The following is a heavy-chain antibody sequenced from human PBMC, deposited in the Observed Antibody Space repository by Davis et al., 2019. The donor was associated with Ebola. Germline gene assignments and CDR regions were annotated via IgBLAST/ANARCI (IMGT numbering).Heavy chain of an antibody. CDR1: GVTFSSYG. CDR2: IRYEGSNK. Sequence: GESLKISCAASGVTFSSYGMHWVRQAPGKGLEWVAFIRYEGSNKYYADSVKGRFTISRDNSKNTLYLQMNSLRAEDTAVYYCVRRENYFDYWGQGTLVTVSS. CDR3: VRRENYFDY. V-gene: IGHV3-30*02. J-gene: IGHJ4*02.